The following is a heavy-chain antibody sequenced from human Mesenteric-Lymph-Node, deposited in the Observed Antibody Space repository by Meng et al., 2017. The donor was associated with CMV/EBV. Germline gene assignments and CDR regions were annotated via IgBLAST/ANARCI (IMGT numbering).Heavy chain of an antibody. CDR3: AREGPDNWFDA. CDR1: GGSISSYY. CDR2: IFYAGTT. Sequence: SETLSLTCTVSGGSISSYYWSWIRQPPGKGLEWLGYIFYAGTTVYNSSLKGRLTISVDTSKNQFTLKLTSVTAADTAVYYCAREGPDNWFDAWGQGTLVTVSS. V-gene: IGHV4-59*01. J-gene: IGHJ5*02.